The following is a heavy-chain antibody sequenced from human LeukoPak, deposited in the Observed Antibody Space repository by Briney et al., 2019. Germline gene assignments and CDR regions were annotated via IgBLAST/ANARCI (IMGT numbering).Heavy chain of an antibody. CDR3: AKEDRMVRGVIDY. J-gene: IGHJ4*02. CDR1: RFTFSSYG. CDR2: ISYDGSNK. V-gene: IGHV3-30*18. Sequence: PGRSLRLSCAASRFTFSSYGMHWVRQAPGKGLEWVAVISYDGSNKYYADSVKGRSTISRDNSKNTLYLQMNSLRAEDTAVYYCAKEDRMVRGVIDYWGQGTLVTVSS. D-gene: IGHD3-10*01.